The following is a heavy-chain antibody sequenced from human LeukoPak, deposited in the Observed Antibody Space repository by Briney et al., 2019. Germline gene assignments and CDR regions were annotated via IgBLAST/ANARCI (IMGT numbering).Heavy chain of an antibody. CDR3: ARRSSPFDY. V-gene: IGHV3-48*03. CDR1: GFTFSSYE. J-gene: IGHJ4*02. Sequence: PGGSLRLSCAASGFTFSSYEMNWVRQAPGKGLEWVSYISSSGSTIYYADSVKGLFTISRDNAKNSLYLQMNSLRAEDTAVYYCARRSSPFDYWGQGTLVTVSS. CDR2: ISSSGSTI. D-gene: IGHD2-2*01.